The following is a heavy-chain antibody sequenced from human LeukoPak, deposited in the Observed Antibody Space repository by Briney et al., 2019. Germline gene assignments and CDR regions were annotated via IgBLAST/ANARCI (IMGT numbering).Heavy chain of an antibody. CDR2: ISGSGGST. J-gene: IGHJ4*02. CDR3: VRFRGSFGLDY. V-gene: IGHV3-23*01. D-gene: IGHD3-10*01. Sequence: GSLRLSCAASGFTFSSYAMSWVRQAPGKGLEWVSAISGSGGSTYYADSVKGRFTISRDNSKNTLYLQMNSLRAEDTAVYYCVRFRGSFGLDYWGQGTLVTVSS. CDR1: GFTFSSYA.